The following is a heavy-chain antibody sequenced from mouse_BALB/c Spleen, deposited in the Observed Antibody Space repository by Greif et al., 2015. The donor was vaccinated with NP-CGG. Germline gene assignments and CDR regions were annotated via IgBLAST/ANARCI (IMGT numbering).Heavy chain of an antibody. CDR3: AIYDGYYFDY. J-gene: IGHJ2*01. CDR1: GYTFTSYW. Sequence: VQPQQSGAELAKPGASVKMSCKASGYTFTSYWMHWVKQRPGQGLEWIGYINPSTGYTEYNQKFKDKATLTADKSSSTAYMQLSSLTSEDSAVYYCAIYDGYYFDYWGQGTTLTVSS. D-gene: IGHD2-3*01. CDR2: INPSTGYT. V-gene: IGHV1-7*01.